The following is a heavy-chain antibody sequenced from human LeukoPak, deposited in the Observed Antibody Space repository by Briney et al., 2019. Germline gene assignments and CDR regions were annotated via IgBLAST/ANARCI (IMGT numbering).Heavy chain of an antibody. J-gene: IGHJ4*02. CDR1: GYTFTSYY. CDR2: INPSGGST. D-gene: IGHD5-24*01. V-gene: IGHV1-46*01. CDR3: ARDVADGYAEDY. Sequence: GASVKLSCKASGYTFTSYYMHWVRHAPGLGLEWMGIINPSGGSTSYAQKFQGRVTMTRDTSTSTVYMELSSLRSDDTAVYFCARDVADGYAEDYWGQGALVTVSS.